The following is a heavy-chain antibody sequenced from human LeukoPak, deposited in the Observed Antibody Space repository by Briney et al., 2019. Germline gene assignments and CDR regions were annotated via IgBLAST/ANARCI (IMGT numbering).Heavy chain of an antibody. V-gene: IGHV3-30*02. J-gene: IGHJ4*02. CDR2: IRYDGSNK. Sequence: GGSLRLSCATSGFTLSTSDMHWVRQAPGKGLEWVAFIRYDGSNKSYADSVKGRFTISRDDSKNTLFLQLNSLTPEDTAMYYCAKDVEAYWGQGTLVTVSS. D-gene: IGHD2-21*01. CDR1: GFTLSTSD. CDR3: AKDVEAY.